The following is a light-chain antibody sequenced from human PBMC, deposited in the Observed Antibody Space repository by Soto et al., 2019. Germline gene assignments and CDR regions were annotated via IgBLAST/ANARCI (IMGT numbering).Light chain of an antibody. V-gene: IGKV1-17*01. J-gene: IGKJ2*01. CDR2: AAS. CDR1: QVIGNP. CDR3: QQRNSYPRT. Sequence: DIQMTQFPSSLSASVGDRVTVTCRASQVIGNPYIGWYQQKPGKAPNLLISAASTLQSGVPSRFSGSGSETEFTLTITSLQPEDSATYYCQQRNSYPRTFGQGT.